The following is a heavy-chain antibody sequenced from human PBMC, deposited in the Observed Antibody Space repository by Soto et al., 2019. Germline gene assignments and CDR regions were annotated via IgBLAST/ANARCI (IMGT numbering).Heavy chain of an antibody. V-gene: IGHV3-66*01. CDR3: AKDKSGWAHDAFDM. J-gene: IGHJ3*02. CDR2: IYSGGST. D-gene: IGHD6-19*01. CDR1: GFTVSSNY. Sequence: GGSLRLSCAASGFTVSSNYMSWVRQAPGKGLEWVSVIYSGGSTYYADSVKGRFTISRDNSKNTLYLQMNSLRAEDTAVYFCAKDKSGWAHDAFDMWGQGTMVTVSS.